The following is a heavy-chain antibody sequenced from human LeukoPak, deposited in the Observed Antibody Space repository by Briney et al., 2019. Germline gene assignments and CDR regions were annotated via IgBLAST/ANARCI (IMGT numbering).Heavy chain of an antibody. J-gene: IGHJ4*02. CDR2: ISAYNGNT. V-gene: IGHV1-18*04. Sequence: GASVKVSCKVSGYTFTGYYMHWVRQAPGQGLEWMGWISAYNGNTNYAQKLQGRVTMTTDTSTSTAYMELRSLRSDDTAVYYCARAGRYSSGWYVRDWGQGTLVTVSS. CDR3: ARAGRYSSGWYVRD. D-gene: IGHD6-19*01. CDR1: GYTFTGYY.